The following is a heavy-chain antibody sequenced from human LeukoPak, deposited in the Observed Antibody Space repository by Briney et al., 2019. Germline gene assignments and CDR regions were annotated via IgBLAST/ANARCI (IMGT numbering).Heavy chain of an antibody. D-gene: IGHD3-9*01. CDR3: ARLASQKGYFDWLPSYYYSGMEL. V-gene: IGHV5-51*01. J-gene: IGHJ6*02. CDR1: GYSFTSFW. Sequence: ESRKISSKGSGYSFTSFWIAWVGHMPGKGMEWMGMIFPGDFDTRYNPSFQSQDILSADKSMRTAHLQWRSLKASDTAMYHCARLASQKGYFDWLPSYYYSGMELWGQGTTVTVPS. CDR2: IFPGDFDT.